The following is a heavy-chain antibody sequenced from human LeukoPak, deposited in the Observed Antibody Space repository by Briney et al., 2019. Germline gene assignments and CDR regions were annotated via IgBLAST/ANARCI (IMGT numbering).Heavy chain of an antibody. CDR2: TYYRSKWSN. Sequence: SQTLSLTCAIYGDSVSSNSAAWNWIRQSPSRGLEWLGRTYYRSKWSNNYAISVKRRISINPDTSKNQFSLQLNSVTPEDTAIYYCARIVGGAPDYWGQGTLVTVSS. CDR1: GDSVSSNSAA. D-gene: IGHD1-26*01. J-gene: IGHJ4*02. V-gene: IGHV6-1*01. CDR3: ARIVGGAPDY.